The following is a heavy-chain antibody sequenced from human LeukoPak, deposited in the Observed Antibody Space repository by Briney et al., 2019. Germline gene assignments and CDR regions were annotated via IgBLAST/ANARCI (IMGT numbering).Heavy chain of an antibody. D-gene: IGHD2-2*01. V-gene: IGHV1-2*02. CDR3: ARVRGSSTGNTYYYYYYGMDV. CDR1: GYTFTGYY. J-gene: IGHJ6*02. Sequence: GASVKVSCKASGYTFTGYYMHWVRQAPGQGLEWMGWINPNSGGTNYAQKFQGRVTMTRDTSISTAYMELSRLRSDDTAVYYCARVRGSSTGNTYYYYYYGMDVWGQGTTVTVSS. CDR2: INPNSGGT.